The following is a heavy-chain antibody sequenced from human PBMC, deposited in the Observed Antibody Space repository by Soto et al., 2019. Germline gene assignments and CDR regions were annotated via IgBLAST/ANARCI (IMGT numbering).Heavy chain of an antibody. Sequence: PSQTLSLTCAISGDSVSSNSAAWNWIRQSPSRGLEWLGRAYYRSQWYYDSAVSVKSRITVIPDTSKNQFSLHLSSVTPEDTAIYYCTKQKVDSRTYKGLDVWGQGTTVTVSS. CDR1: GDSVSSNSAA. V-gene: IGHV6-1*01. CDR2: AYYRSQWYY. J-gene: IGHJ6*02. CDR3: TKQKVDSRTYKGLDV. D-gene: IGHD3-9*01.